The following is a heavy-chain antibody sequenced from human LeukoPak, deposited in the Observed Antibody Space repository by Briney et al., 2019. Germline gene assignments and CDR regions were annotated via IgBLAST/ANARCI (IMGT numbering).Heavy chain of an antibody. CDR2: MKEDGSEK. J-gene: IGHJ4*02. D-gene: IGHD6-13*01. V-gene: IGHV3-7*05. CDR1: GFTFSNYW. CDR3: ARDWGAAGLWDY. Sequence: GGSLRLSCASSGFTFSNYWMSWVRQASGKGLEWVANMKEDGSEKDYVDSVKGRFTISRDNAKNSLYLQMNSLRAEDTAIYYCARDWGAAGLWDYWGQGTLVTVSS.